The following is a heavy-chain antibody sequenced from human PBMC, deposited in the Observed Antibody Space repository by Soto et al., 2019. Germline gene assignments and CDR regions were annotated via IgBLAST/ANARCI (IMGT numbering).Heavy chain of an antibody. V-gene: IGHV3-30-3*02. CDR3: AKLSGATPHNWSGMDV. Sequence: GGSLRLSCAASGYTFSDYYMHWVRQAPGKGLEWVAVISYDGSNKYYADSVKGRFTISRDNSKNTLYLQMNSLRAEDTAVYYCAKLSGATPHNWSGMDVWGKGTTVPVSS. J-gene: IGHJ6*04. CDR2: ISYDGSNK. CDR1: GYTFSDYY. D-gene: IGHD1-1*01.